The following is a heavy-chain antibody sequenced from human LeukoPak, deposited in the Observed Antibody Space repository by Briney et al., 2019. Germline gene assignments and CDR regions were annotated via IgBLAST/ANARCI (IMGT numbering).Heavy chain of an antibody. D-gene: IGHD3-10*01. CDR3: ARDRGEGPYYYYYMYV. Sequence: WASVKVSCEASGGTFSSYAISWVRQAPGQGLEWMGGIIPIFGTANYAQKFQGRVTITADESTSTAYRELSSLRSEDTAVYYCARDRGEGPYYYYYMYVWGKGTTVTVSS. V-gene: IGHV1-69*13. CDR1: GGTFSSYA. CDR2: IIPIFGTA. J-gene: IGHJ6*03.